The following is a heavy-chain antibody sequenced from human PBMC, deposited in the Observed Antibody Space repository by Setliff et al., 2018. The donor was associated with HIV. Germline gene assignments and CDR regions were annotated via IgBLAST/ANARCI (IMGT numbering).Heavy chain of an antibody. CDR1: GGSFSGYY. D-gene: IGHD3-3*01. CDR3: ARPYYDFWSGRTEFYFDY. CDR2: INHSGST. V-gene: IGHV4-34*01. J-gene: IGHJ4*02. Sequence: SETLSLTCAVYGGSFSGYYWSWIRQPPGKGLEWIGEINHSGSTNYNPSLKSRVTISVDTSKNQFSLKLSSVTAADTAVYYCARPYYDFWSGRTEFYFDYWGQGTLVTVSS.